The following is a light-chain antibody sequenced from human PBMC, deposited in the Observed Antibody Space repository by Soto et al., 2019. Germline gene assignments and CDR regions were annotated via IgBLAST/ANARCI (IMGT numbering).Light chain of an antibody. J-gene: IGKJ1*01. CDR3: QQYHTSPLT. Sequence: EIVLTQSPGTLPLSPGEGATFSCRASQSVSSSYIAWYQQKRGQAPRRLIYGASIRATGIPDRFSGSGSGTDFTLTISRLEPEDFALYYCQQYHTSPLTFGQGTKVDI. V-gene: IGKV3-20*01. CDR1: QSVSSSY. CDR2: GAS.